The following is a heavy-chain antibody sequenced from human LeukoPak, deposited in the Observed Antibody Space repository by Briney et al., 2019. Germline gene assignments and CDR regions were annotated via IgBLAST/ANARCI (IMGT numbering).Heavy chain of an antibody. D-gene: IGHD3-9*01. CDR3: AKGDNNILTGYYSSFDS. CDR1: GFSFSNYA. J-gene: IGHJ4*02. CDR2: INPAGSRT. V-gene: IGHV3-23*01. Sequence: GGSLRLSCAASGFSFSNYAMNWVRQAPGKGLEWVSGINPAGSRTFYADSVKGRFTMSRDNSKNTLYLQMNSLRAEDTALFYCAKGDNNILTGYYSSFDSWGQGTLVTVSS.